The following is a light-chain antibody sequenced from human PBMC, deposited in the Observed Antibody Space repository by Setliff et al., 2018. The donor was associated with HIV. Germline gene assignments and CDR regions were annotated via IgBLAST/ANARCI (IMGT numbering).Light chain of an antibody. V-gene: IGLV2-14*03. CDR3: SSFTSSTTYV. Sequence: QSVLTQPASVSGSPGQSITISCIGTSSDVGGYDFVSWYQQRPGKAPKLMIYDVTKRPSGVSDRFSGSKSGNTASLTISGLQTEDEADYYCSSFTSSTTYVFGTGTKVTV. CDR2: DVT. CDR1: SSDVGGYDF. J-gene: IGLJ1*01.